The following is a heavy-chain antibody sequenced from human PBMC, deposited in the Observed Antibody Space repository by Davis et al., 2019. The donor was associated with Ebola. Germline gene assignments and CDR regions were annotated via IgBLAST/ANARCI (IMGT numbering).Heavy chain of an antibody. CDR2: IYYSGST. D-gene: IGHD3-22*01. CDR1: GGSISSGGYS. CDR3: ARRVTMIALVYFDY. V-gene: IGHV4-30-2*03. Sequence: SETLSLTCAVSGGSISSGGYSWSWIRQPPGKGLEWIGSIYYSGSTYYNPSLKSRVTISVDTSKNQFSLKLSSVTAADTAVYYCARRVTMIALVYFDYWGQGTLVTVSS. J-gene: IGHJ4*02.